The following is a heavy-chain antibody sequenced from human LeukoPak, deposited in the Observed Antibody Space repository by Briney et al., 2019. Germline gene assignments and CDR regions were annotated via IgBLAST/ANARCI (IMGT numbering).Heavy chain of an antibody. CDR3: ARGAHARPVDY. D-gene: IGHD6-6*01. CDR2: INHSRCT. CDR1: VWSLRGYY. V-gene: IGHV4-34*01. Sequence: SETLSLTRAVYVWSLRGYYWRWLRQPPCREREWIGEINHSRCTNYNASVKSRVTISVYTSKNQFSLKLRSVAAAGAAVYYCARGAHARPVDYWGQGTLVTVSS. J-gene: IGHJ4*02.